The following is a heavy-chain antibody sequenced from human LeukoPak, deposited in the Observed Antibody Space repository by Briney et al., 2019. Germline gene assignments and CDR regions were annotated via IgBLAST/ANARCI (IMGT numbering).Heavy chain of an antibody. J-gene: IGHJ4*02. CDR1: GFTFSSYE. V-gene: IGHV3-48*03. Sequence: PGGSLRLSCAASGFTFSSYEMNWVRQAPGKGLEWVSYISSSGSTIYYADSVKGRFTISRDNAKNSLYLQMNSLRAEDTAVHYCASLPEVPPDYWGQGTLVTVSS. CDR2: ISSSGSTI. CDR3: ASLPEVPPDY.